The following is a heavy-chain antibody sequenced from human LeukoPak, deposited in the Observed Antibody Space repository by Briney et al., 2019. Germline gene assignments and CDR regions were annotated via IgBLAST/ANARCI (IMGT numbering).Heavy chain of an antibody. CDR1: GFTFSSYA. CDR3: AKPGRIWFGEFDY. CDR2: ISGSGGST. J-gene: IGHJ4*02. V-gene: IGHV3-23*01. Sequence: PGGSLRLSCAASGFTFSSYAMSWVRQAPGKGLEWVSAISGSGGSTYYADSVKGRLTISRDNSKNTLYLQMNSLRAEDTAVYYCAKPGRIWFGEFDYWGQGTLVTVSS. D-gene: IGHD3-10*01.